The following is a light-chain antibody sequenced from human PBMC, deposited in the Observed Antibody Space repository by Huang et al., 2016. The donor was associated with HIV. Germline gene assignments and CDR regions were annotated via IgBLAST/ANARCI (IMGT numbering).Light chain of an antibody. CDR3: QQYYDTPLT. Sequence: DLVMTHSPASLALSLVERATIHCRSIPSVLNTNNNCDFLAWCQQKPVHHPRLLIYWSSTREAGVPDRFLGTGSGTDVTLTISNLQAEDVAVYFCQQYYDTPLTFGPGTKVDIK. V-gene: IGKV4-1*01. J-gene: IGKJ3*01. CDR2: WSS. CDR1: PSVLNTNNNCDF.